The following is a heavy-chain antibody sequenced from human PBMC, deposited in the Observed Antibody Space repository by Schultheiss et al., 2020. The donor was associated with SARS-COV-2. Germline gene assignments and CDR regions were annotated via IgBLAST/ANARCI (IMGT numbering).Heavy chain of an antibody. J-gene: IGHJ5*02. V-gene: IGHV4-61*10. CDR1: GGSISSGSYY. CDR2: VYSSGST. D-gene: IGHD2-8*02. CDR3: ARLVSQISVVLVVYVQYNWFDP. Sequence: SETLSLTCTVSGGSISSGSYYWSWIRQPAGKGLEWIGHVYSSGSTNYNPSLKSRVTISVDTSKNQFSLKLSSVTAADTAVYYCARLVSQISVVLVVYVQYNWFDPWGQGTLVTVSS.